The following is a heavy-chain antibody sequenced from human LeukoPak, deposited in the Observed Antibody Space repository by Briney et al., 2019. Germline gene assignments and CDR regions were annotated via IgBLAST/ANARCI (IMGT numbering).Heavy chain of an antibody. J-gene: IGHJ5*02. D-gene: IGHD3-22*01. Sequence: GGSLRLSCAASGFTFSSYSMNWVRQAPGKGLEWVSSISSSSSYIYYADSVKGRFTISRDNAKNSLYLQMNSLRAEDTAVYYCASDRSSGSYANWFDPWGQGTLVTVSS. V-gene: IGHV3-21*01. CDR2: ISSSSSYI. CDR1: GFTFSSYS. CDR3: ASDRSSGSYANWFDP.